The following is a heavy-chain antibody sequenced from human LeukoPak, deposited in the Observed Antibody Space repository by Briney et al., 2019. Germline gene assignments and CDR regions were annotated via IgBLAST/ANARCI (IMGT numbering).Heavy chain of an antibody. Sequence: SETLSPTCTVSGGSISSGDYYWSWIRQPPGKGLEWIGYIYYSGSTYYNPSLKSRVTISVDTSKNQFSLKLSSVTAADTAVYYCARVFLPRPHAFDIWGQGTLVTVSS. CDR2: IYYSGST. J-gene: IGHJ3*02. V-gene: IGHV4-30-4*08. CDR1: GGSISSGDYY. CDR3: ARVFLPRPHAFDI. D-gene: IGHD2/OR15-2a*01.